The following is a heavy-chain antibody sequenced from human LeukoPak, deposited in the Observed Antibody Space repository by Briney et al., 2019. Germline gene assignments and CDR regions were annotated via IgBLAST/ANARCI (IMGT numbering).Heavy chain of an antibody. CDR2: ISYDGSNK. CDR1: GFTFSSYA. V-gene: IGHV3-30*04. Sequence: PGGSLRLSCVASGFTFSSYAMHWVRQAPGKGLEWVAVISYDGSNKYYADSVKGRFTISRDNSKNTLYLQMNSLRAEDTAVYYCARESYDFWSGYWHYYYYGMDVWGQGTTVTVSS. D-gene: IGHD3-3*01. J-gene: IGHJ6*02. CDR3: ARESYDFWSGYWHYYYYGMDV.